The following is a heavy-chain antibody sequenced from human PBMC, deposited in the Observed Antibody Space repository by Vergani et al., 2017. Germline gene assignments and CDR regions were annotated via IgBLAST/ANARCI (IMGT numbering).Heavy chain of an antibody. J-gene: IGHJ4*02. Sequence: QITLKESGPTLVKPTQTLTLTCTVSGFSLSNARMGVSWIRQPPGKALEWLAHIFSNDEKSYSTSLKSRLTISKDTSKSQVDLTMTNMDPVDTATYYCARTYTGIPVGYWGQGTLVTVSS. CDR1: GFSLSNARMG. V-gene: IGHV2-26*01. CDR3: ARTYTGIPVGY. CDR2: IFSNDEK. D-gene: IGHD2-2*02.